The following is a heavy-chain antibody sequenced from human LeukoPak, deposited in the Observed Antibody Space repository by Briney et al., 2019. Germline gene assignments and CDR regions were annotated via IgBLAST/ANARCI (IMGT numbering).Heavy chain of an antibody. CDR2: ISYDGSNK. J-gene: IGHJ5*02. CDR1: GFTFSSYA. D-gene: IGHD2-15*01. Sequence: PGGSLRLSCAASGFTFSSYAMHWVRQAPGKGLGWVAVISYDGSNKYYADSVKGRFTISRDNSKNTLYLQMNSLRAEDTAVYYCAREQVDIVVVVAANWFDPWGQGTLVTVSS. CDR3: AREQVDIVVVVAANWFDP. V-gene: IGHV3-30*04.